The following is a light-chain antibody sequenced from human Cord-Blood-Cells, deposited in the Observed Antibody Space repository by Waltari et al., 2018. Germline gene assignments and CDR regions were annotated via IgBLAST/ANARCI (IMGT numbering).Light chain of an antibody. V-gene: IGLV2-8*01. CDR1: SSDDGGFNY. Sequence: QSALTQPPSASGSPGQSVTISCTGTSSDDGGFNYASWYQPHPGKDPKLMIHEVSKRPSGVPDRFSGSKSGNTASLTVSGLQAEDEADYYYSSYAGSNNLVFGGGTKLTVL. CDR2: EVS. CDR3: SSYAGSNNLV. J-gene: IGLJ3*02.